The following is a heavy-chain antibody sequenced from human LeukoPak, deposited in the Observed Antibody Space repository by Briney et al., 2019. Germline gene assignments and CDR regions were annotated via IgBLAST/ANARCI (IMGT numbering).Heavy chain of an antibody. CDR2: IYYSGST. CDR1: GGSFSGYY. V-gene: IGHV4-34*01. J-gene: IGHJ6*03. D-gene: IGHD6-13*01. Sequence: SEALSLTCAVYGGSFSGYYWSWIRQPPGKGLEWIGSIYYSGSTYYNPSLKSRVTISVDTSKNQFSLKLSSVTAADTAVYYCARVRYSSSWAVYYYYYMDVWGKGTTVTVSS. CDR3: ARVRYSSSWAVYYYYYMDV.